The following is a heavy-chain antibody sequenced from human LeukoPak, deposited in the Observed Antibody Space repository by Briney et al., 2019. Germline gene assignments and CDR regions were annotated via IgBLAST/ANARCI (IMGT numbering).Heavy chain of an antibody. CDR3: AKEHYYYDILTGYYDLSFDY. Sequence: GGSLRLSCAASGFTFSSYAMSWVRQAPGKGLEWVSAISGSGGSTYYADSVKARFTISRDNSKNTLYLQMNSLRAEDTAVYYCAKEHYYYDILTGYYDLSFDYWGQGTLVTVSS. CDR2: ISGSGGST. J-gene: IGHJ4*02. D-gene: IGHD3-9*01. V-gene: IGHV3-23*01. CDR1: GFTFSSYA.